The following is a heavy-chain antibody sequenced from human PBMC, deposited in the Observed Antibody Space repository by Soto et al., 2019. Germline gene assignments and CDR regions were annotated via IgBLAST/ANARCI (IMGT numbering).Heavy chain of an antibody. Sequence: QVHLVQSGTEVKKPGSSVKVSCKASGGTFSSSGFSWVRQAPGQGLEWMGMIVPSLDTTNYAQKFQARVTITADVVTSTAYMELLSLRSEDTAVYYCARWPQPRYTADPYAVDVWGQGTRVIVSS. CDR3: ARWPQPRYTADPYAVDV. V-gene: IGHV1-69*11. D-gene: IGHD3-16*02. CDR1: GGTFSSSG. CDR2: IVPSLDTT. J-gene: IGHJ6*02.